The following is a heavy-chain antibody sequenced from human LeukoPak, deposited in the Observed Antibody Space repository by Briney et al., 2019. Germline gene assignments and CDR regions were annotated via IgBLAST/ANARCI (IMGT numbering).Heavy chain of an antibody. CDR2: IDPDGSEK. CDR3: ARIYYFGDNNWRYFDN. CDR1: GFTFNSYW. J-gene: IGHJ4*02. Sequence: GGSLRLSCAASGFTFNSYWMSRVRQAPGKGLEWVANIDPDGSEKQYGDSVKGRFTTSRDNAKNSLYLQMNSLRAEDTAIYYCARIYYFGDNNWRYFDNWGQGTLVTVSS. V-gene: IGHV3-7*01. D-gene: IGHD3-10*01.